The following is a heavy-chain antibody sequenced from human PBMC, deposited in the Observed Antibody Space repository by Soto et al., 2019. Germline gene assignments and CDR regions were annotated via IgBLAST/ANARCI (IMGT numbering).Heavy chain of an antibody. CDR1: GGSVSSGTYF. CDR2: IYYSGST. Sequence: PSETLSLTCTVSGGSVSSGTYFWSWIRQSPGKRLEWIAYIYYSGSTNYNPSLKSRATISVDTSKSQVSLTLTSVTAADAAVYYCARSPHYFYYGFDVWGQGTTVTVS. D-gene: IGHD3-10*01. J-gene: IGHJ6*02. CDR3: ARSPHYFYYGFDV. V-gene: IGHV4-61*01.